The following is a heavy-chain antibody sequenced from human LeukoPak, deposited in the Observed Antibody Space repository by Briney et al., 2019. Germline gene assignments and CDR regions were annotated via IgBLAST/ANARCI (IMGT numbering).Heavy chain of an antibody. J-gene: IGHJ3*02. CDR1: GGSISSGSYY. D-gene: IGHD3-3*01. V-gene: IGHV4-61*02. CDR2: IYTSGST. CDR3: ARTYDFGRGPPGDAFDN. Sequence: TSSETLSLTCTVSGGSISSGSYYWSWIRQPAGKGLEWIGRIYTSGSTNYNPSLKSRVTISVDTSKNQFSLKLSSVTAADTAVYYCARTYDFGRGPPGDAFDNWGPGTWVIVSA.